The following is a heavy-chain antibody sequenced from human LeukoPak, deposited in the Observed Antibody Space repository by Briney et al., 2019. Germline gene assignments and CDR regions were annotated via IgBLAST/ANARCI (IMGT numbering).Heavy chain of an antibody. D-gene: IGHD4/OR15-4a*01. CDR1: GGSISSYS. V-gene: IGHV4-4*07. CDR3: ARQQLKTMASFDY. J-gene: IGHJ4*02. CDR2: INPSGST. Sequence: SETLSLTCTVSGGSISSYSWSWIRLPAGKGLEWIGRINPSGSTNYNPSLKSRVTMSLDTSKNQFSLKLNTVTAADTAVYYCARQQLKTMASFDYWGQGTLVTVSS.